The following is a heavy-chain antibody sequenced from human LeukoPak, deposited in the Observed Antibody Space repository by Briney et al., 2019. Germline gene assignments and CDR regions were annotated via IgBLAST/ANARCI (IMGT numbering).Heavy chain of an antibody. Sequence: GGSLRLSCTASGFTFSHYSTDWVRQAPGKWLEWVSSISTSSSYIYYADSLKGRFTISRDNARNSLYLQMNSLRAEDTAVYYCAREGGYGWHDAFDIWGQGTMVTVSS. CDR1: GFTFSHYS. J-gene: IGHJ3*02. CDR3: AREGGYGWHDAFDI. V-gene: IGHV3-21*01. CDR2: ISTSSSYI. D-gene: IGHD5-12*01.